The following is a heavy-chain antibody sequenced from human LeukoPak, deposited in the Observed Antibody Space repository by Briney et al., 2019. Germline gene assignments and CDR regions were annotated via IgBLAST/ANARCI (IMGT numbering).Heavy chain of an antibody. J-gene: IGHJ4*02. D-gene: IGHD3-22*01. CDR1: GFTVRSNY. CDR2: IYSGGST. CDR3: ARDMGYYYDSSGYLDY. V-gene: IGHV3-66*01. Sequence: QAGGSLRLSCAASGFTVRSNYMSWVRQAPGKGLEWVSVIYSGGSTYYADSVKGRFTISRDNSKNTLYLQMNSLRAEDTAVYYCARDMGYYYDSSGYLDYWGQGTLVTVSS.